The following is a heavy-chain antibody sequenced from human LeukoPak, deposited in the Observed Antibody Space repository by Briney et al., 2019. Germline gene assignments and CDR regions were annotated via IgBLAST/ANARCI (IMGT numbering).Heavy chain of an antibody. CDR3: ARAPTVVTDNWFDP. CDR1: GYTFTSYG. Sequence: ASVKVSCKASGYTFTSYGISWVRQAPGQGLEWMGWISAYNGNTNYAQKLQGRVTMTTDTSTSTAYMELRSLRSDDTAVYYCARAPTVVTDNWFDPWGQGTLVTVSS. D-gene: IGHD4-23*01. V-gene: IGHV1-18*01. J-gene: IGHJ5*02. CDR2: ISAYNGNT.